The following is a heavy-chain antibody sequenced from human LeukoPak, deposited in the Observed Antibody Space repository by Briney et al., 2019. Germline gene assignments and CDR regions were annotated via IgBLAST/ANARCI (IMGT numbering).Heavy chain of an antibody. CDR3: ARGYYDFLTPGAFDI. CDR2: INHSGST. Sequence: PSETLSLTCAVYGGSLSGYYWSWIRQPPRKGLEWIGEINHSGSTDYNPSLKSRVTPSVDTSKNKFSLKLSSVTVAGTAVYYCARGYYDFLTPGAFDIWGQGTMVTVSS. D-gene: IGHD3-9*01. V-gene: IGHV4-34*01. CDR1: GGSLSGYY. J-gene: IGHJ3*02.